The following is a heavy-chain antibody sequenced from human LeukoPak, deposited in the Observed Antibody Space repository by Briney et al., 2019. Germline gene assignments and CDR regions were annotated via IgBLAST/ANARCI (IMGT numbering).Heavy chain of an antibody. Sequence: PGGSLRLSCAAPGFTFSSYGMSWVRQAPGKGLEWVSAISGSGGSTYYADSVKGRFTISRDNAKNSLYLQMNSLRAEDTAVYYCAREWRVVRGVIVDYWGQGTLVTVSS. V-gene: IGHV3-23*01. CDR3: AREWRVVRGVIVDY. J-gene: IGHJ4*02. CDR2: ISGSGGST. D-gene: IGHD3-10*01. CDR1: GFTFSSYG.